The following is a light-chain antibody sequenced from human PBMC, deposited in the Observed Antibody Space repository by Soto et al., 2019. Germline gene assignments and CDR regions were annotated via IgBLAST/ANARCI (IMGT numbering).Light chain of an antibody. V-gene: IGKV2-28*01. CDR2: LGS. Sequence: DIVMTQSPLSLPVTPGEPASISCRSSQSLLSINGYNYLDWYLQKPGQSPQLLIYLGSNRASGVPDRFSGSGSGTDFTLKISRVEAEDVGVYYCMQALTAPLTCGGGTKVEIK. CDR1: QSLLSINGYNY. CDR3: MQALTAPLT. J-gene: IGKJ4*01.